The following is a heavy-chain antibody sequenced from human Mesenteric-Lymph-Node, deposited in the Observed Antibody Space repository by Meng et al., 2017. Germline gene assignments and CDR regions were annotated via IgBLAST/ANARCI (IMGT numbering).Heavy chain of an antibody. D-gene: IGHD3-22*01. CDR1: GYTFTNYG. CDR3: ARVSDDYDRTGYYNFDY. Sequence: QVRLVQSGAEVNKPGASMKVSCKASGYTFTNYGISWVRQAPGQGLEWMGWISAYNGNTNYAQKLQGRVTMTTDTSMSTAYMELRSLRSDDTAVYYCARVSDDYDRTGYYNFDYWGQGTLVTVSS. V-gene: IGHV1-18*01. CDR2: ISAYNGNT. J-gene: IGHJ4*02.